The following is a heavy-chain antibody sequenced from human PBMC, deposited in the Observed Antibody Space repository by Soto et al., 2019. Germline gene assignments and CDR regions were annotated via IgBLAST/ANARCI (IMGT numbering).Heavy chain of an antibody. CDR3: ARDYEFGFDI. J-gene: IGHJ3*02. D-gene: IGHD3-22*01. CDR1: AFTLSSYW. CDR2: IKPDGSEK. V-gene: IGHV3-7*01. Sequence: EVQLVESGGGLVQPGGSLRLSCEASAFTLSSYWMSWVRQAPGKALEWVANIKPDGSEKYYVDSVKGRFTISRDNTKNSLYLQMSTLRPEDTAIYYCARDYEFGFDIWGQGTLVTVSS.